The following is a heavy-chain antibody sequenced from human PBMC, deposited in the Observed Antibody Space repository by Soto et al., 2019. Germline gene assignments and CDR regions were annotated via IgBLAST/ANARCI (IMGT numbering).Heavy chain of an antibody. Sequence: QVQLVESGGGVVQPGRSLRLSCAASGFTFSSYGMHWVRQAPGKGLEWVAVIWYDGSNKYYADSVKGRFTISRDNSKNTLYLQMNSLRAEDTAVYYCAREEGGYNYYGMDVWGPGTTVTVSS. D-gene: IGHD2-15*01. J-gene: IGHJ6*02. CDR2: IWYDGSNK. CDR1: GFTFSSYG. V-gene: IGHV3-33*01. CDR3: AREEGGYNYYGMDV.